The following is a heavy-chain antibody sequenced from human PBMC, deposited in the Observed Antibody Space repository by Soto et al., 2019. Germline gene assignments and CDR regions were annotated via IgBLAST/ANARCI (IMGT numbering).Heavy chain of an antibody. CDR3: ARHSVDGPNDY. D-gene: IGHD2-8*01. V-gene: IGHV4-59*08. CDR2: IDSNGGT. Sequence: SETLSLTCTVSDDSSSSYKWSWIRQPPGRRLEWIGYIDSNGGTSYNPSLQSRVTISVDTSKNQFSLKLSSVTAADTAVYYCARHSVDGPNDYWGQGTLVTVSS. CDR1: DDSSSSYK. J-gene: IGHJ4*02.